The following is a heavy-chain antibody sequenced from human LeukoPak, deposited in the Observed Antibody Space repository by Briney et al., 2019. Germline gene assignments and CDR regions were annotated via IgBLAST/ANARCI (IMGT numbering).Heavy chain of an antibody. V-gene: IGHV3-21*01. CDR2: ISSSSIYK. CDR3: ARDVSLEVAEGAAAGTEDY. CDR1: GFTVSSNY. D-gene: IGHD6-13*01. J-gene: IGHJ4*02. Sequence: SGGSLILSCAASGFTVSSNYRNWVRQAPGKGLEWVSSISSSSIYKKYADSVKGRFTISRDNAKKSLYLQMNSLRAEDTAVYYCARDVSLEVAEGAAAGTEDYWGQGTLVTVSS.